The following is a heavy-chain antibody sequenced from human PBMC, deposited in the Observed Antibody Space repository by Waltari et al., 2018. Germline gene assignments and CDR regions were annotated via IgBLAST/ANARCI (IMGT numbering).Heavy chain of an antibody. CDR3: ARDRLDRAYRGFDP. Sequence: QVQLVESGGGLVKPGGSLRLPCAASGFTFSDYYMSWIRQAPGSGLWWFSYIMGSGNTIYYADSVKGRFTSSRDNAKNSLYLQMNSLTAEDTAVYYCARDRLDRAYRGFDPWGQGTLVIVSS. D-gene: IGHD5-18*01. CDR2: IMGSGNTI. CDR1: GFTFSDYY. J-gene: IGHJ5*02. V-gene: IGHV3-11*01.